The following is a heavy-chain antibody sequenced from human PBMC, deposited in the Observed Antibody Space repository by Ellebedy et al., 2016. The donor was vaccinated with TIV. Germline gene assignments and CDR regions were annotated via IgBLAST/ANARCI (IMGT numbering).Heavy chain of an antibody. CDR1: GFTFSVYS. Sequence: PGGSLRLSCAASGFTFSVYSMNWVRQAPGEGLEWVSSISSSSTSMYFADSVKGRFTISRDNAKNSLYLQMNSLRAEDTAVYYCARERGDAFDIWGQGTVVNVSS. CDR2: ISSSSTSM. J-gene: IGHJ3*02. CDR3: ARERGDAFDI. V-gene: IGHV3-21*01.